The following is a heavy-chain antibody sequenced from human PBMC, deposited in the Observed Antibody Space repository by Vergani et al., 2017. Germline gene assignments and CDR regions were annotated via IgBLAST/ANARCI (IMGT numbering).Heavy chain of an antibody. J-gene: IGHJ6*03. Sequence: QVQLQESGPGLVKPSQTLSLTCTVSGGSISSGSYYWSWIRQPPGKGLEWIGEINHSGSTNYNPSLKSRVTISVDTSKNQFSLKLSSVTAADTAVYYCARGATYYEYIWGSYRRPYYYYYMDVWGKGTTVTVSS. V-gene: IGHV4-39*07. D-gene: IGHD3-16*02. CDR3: ARGATYYEYIWGSYRRPYYYYYMDV. CDR1: GGSISSGSYY. CDR2: INHSGST.